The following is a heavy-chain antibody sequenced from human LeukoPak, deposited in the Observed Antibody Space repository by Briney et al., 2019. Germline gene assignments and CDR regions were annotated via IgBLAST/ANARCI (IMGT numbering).Heavy chain of an antibody. CDR3: ARDWTAVYYYDSSGYPPHFDY. Sequence: ASVKVSCKASGYTFTSYGISWVRQAPGQGLEWVGLISAYNGNTNYAQKLQGRVTMTTDTSTSTAYMELRSLRSDDTAVYYCARDWTAVYYYDSSGYPPHFDYWGQGTLVTVSS. D-gene: IGHD3-22*01. CDR1: GYTFTSYG. V-gene: IGHV1-18*01. J-gene: IGHJ4*02. CDR2: ISAYNGNT.